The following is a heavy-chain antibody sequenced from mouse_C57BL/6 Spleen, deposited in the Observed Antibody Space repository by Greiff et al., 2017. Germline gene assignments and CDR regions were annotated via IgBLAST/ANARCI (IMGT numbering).Heavy chain of an antibody. CDR2: IYPGSGNT. D-gene: IGHD4-1*01. V-gene: IGHV1-66*01. J-gene: IGHJ2*01. Sequence: QVQLQQSGPELVKPGASVKISCKASGYSFTSYYIHWVKQRPGQGLEWIGGIYPGSGNTKYNEKFKGKATLTADTSSSTAYMQLSSLTSEDSAVYYYAKLGGTFFFDYWGQGTTLTVSS. CDR3: AKLGGTFFFDY. CDR1: GYSFTSYY.